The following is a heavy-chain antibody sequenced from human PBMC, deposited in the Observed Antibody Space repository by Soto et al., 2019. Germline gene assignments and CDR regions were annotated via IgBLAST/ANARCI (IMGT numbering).Heavy chain of an antibody. D-gene: IGHD2-15*01. V-gene: IGHV4-59*01. CDR3: ARVEAATLYLGAFDI. CDR2: IYYSGST. Sequence: SETLSLTCTVYGGSISSYYWSWIRQPPGKGLEWIGYIYYSGSTNYNPSLKSRVTISVDTSKNQFSLKLSSVTAADTAVYYCARVEAATLYLGAFDIWGQGTMVTVSS. J-gene: IGHJ3*02. CDR1: GGSISSYY.